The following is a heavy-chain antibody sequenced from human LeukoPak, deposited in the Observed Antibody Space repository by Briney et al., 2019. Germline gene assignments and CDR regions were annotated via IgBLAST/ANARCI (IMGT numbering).Heavy chain of an antibody. Sequence: ASVKVSCKASGGTFSSYAISWVRQAPGQGLEWMGGIIPIFGTANYAQEFQGRVTITADESTSTAYMELSSLRSEDTAVYYCARGLSIAAAGFDYWGQGTLVTVSS. V-gene: IGHV1-69*13. CDR2: IIPIFGTA. CDR3: ARGLSIAAAGFDY. D-gene: IGHD6-13*01. J-gene: IGHJ4*02. CDR1: GGTFSSYA.